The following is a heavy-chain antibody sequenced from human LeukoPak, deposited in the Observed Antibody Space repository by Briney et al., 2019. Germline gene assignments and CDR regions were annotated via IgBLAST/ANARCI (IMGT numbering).Heavy chain of an antibody. CDR1: GYTFTSYY. V-gene: IGHV1-46*01. CDR3: ARGAFDGTLFDP. J-gene: IGHJ5*02. CDR2: IYPGGGST. D-gene: IGHD1-1*01. Sequence: ASVKVSCKASGYTFTSYYIHWVRQAPGQGLEWMGIIYPGGGSTSYAQKFQGRVTMTRDMSTSTVYMELRSLRSDDTAVYYCARGAFDGTLFDPWGQGVLVTVSS.